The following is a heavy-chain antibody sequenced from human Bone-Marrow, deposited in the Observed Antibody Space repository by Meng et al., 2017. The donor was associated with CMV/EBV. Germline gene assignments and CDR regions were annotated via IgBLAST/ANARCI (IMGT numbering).Heavy chain of an antibody. CDR1: GFTFDDYA. Sequence: GGSLRLSCAASGFTFDDYAMHWVRQAPGKGLEWVSGISWNSGSIGYADSVKGRFTISRDNAKNSLYLQMNSLRAEDTALYYCAKDHYYDILTGSMNAFDIWGQGTMVTV. CDR3: AKDHYYDILTGSMNAFDI. D-gene: IGHD3-9*01. J-gene: IGHJ3*02. V-gene: IGHV3-9*01. CDR2: ISWNSGSI.